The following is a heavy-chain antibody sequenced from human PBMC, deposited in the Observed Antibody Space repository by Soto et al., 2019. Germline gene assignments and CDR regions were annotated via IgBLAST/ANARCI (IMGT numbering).Heavy chain of an antibody. CDR3: AKESYYDRSDYNAFDI. V-gene: IGHV3-30*18. Sequence: SCAASGFTFSTYGMHWVRQAPGKGLEWVAVISYDGSDKYYADSVKGRFTISRDSSKNMLYLQMNSLRAEDTAIYYCAKESYYDRSDYNAFDIWGQGTMVTVSS. CDR2: ISYDGSDK. J-gene: IGHJ3*02. CDR1: GFTFSTYG. D-gene: IGHD3-22*01.